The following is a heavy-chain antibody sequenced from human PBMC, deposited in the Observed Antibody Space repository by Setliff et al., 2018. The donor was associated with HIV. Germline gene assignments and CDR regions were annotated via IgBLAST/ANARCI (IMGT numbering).Heavy chain of an antibody. Sequence: PGGSLRLSCVVSGFTFSAYEMNWVRQAPGKGLEWVSYISASGDNVYYAASLKGRLTASRDNAENTLYLEINSLSAEDTAVYYCATSTGWYHYFDSWGQGTLVTVSS. V-gene: IGHV3-48*03. CDR1: GFTFSAYE. CDR3: ATSTGWYHYFDS. D-gene: IGHD6-19*01. J-gene: IGHJ4*02. CDR2: ISASGDNV.